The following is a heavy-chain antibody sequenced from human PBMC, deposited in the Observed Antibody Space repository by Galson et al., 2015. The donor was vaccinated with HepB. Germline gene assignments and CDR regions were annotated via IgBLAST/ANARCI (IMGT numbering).Heavy chain of an antibody. CDR3: ARIRGWGDAFDV. D-gene: IGHD6-19*01. Sequence: ALVKPTQTLTLTCTFSGFSLTTSGVRVGWIRQPPGKALEWVARIDWDDEKFYTPSLKTRLTISKDTSKNQVVLKMTNMDPVDTATYYCARIRGWGDAFDVWGQGTRVTVSS. J-gene: IGHJ3*01. V-gene: IGHV2-70*04. CDR1: GFSLTTSGVR. CDR2: IDWDDEK.